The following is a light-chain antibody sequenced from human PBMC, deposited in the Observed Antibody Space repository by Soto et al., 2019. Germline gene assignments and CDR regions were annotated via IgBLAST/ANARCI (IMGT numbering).Light chain of an antibody. J-gene: IGLJ2*01. V-gene: IGLV2-14*03. CDR3: SSYTSSRTVV. CDR2: DVT. Sequence: QSALTQPASVSGSPGQSLTISCTGTSSDVGGYDYVSWYQQHPGKAPKLMIYDVTNRPSGVSNRFSGSKSGNTASLTIFGLQAEDEADYYCSSYTSSRTVVFGGGTKVTVL. CDR1: SSDVGGYDY.